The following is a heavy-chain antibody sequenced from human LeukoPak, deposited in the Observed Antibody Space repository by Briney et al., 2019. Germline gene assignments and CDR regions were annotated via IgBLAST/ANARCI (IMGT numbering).Heavy chain of an antibody. Sequence: PGGSLRLSCVVSRFTFYDYGMGGVRHAPGKGREWVSDINWNGGNTNYAGSVKGRFTTSRDTAKNSLYLQMNSLRAEDTALYYCARSNYYFDYWGQGTLVTVSS. J-gene: IGHJ4*02. CDR3: ARSNYYFDY. CDR2: INWNGGNT. CDR1: RFTFYDYG. V-gene: IGHV3-20*04. D-gene: IGHD2/OR15-2a*01.